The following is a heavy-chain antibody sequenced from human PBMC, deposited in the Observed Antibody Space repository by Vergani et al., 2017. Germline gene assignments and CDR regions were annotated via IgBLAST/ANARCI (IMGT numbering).Heavy chain of an antibody. CDR3: ARRAAAGTGAFDI. V-gene: IGHV3-21*02. CDR2: ISSSSSYI. D-gene: IGHD6-13*01. Sequence: VQLVESAGGVVQPGGSLRLSCAASGFTFSSYSMNWVRQAPGKGLEWVSSISSSSSYIYYADSVKGRFTISRDNAKNSLYLQMNSLRAEDTAVYYCARRAAAGTGAFDIWGQGTMVTVSS. J-gene: IGHJ3*02. CDR1: GFTFSSYS.